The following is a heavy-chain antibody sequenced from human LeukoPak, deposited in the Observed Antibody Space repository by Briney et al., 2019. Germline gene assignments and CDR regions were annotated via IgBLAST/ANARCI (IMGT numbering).Heavy chain of an antibody. D-gene: IGHD1-26*01. CDR1: GFTFSSYG. V-gene: IGHV3-30*02. CDR2: IRYDGSNK. Sequence: GGSLRLSCAASGFTFSSYGMHWVRQAPGKGLEWVAFIRYDGSNKYYADSVKGRFTISRDNSENTLYLQMNSLRAEDTAVYYCANCEHEEWELLSFDYWGQGTLVTVSS. CDR3: ANCEHEEWELLSFDY. J-gene: IGHJ4*02.